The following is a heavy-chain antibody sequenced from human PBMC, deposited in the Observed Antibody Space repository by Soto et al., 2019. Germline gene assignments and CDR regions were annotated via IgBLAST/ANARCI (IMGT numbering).Heavy chain of an antibody. V-gene: IGHV3-15*06. CDR2: IRSQKDGGAT. Sequence: EIQLVESGGGVVKPGESLTLSCAASGFTVKDAWMHWVCQAPGKGLEWVGLIRSQKDGGATHYAAPVRDRFTISRDDSRNTLYLRMNSLKIEDTAVYYCTQLYRDDPWGQGTLVTVSS. J-gene: IGHJ5*02. CDR3: TQLYRDDP. D-gene: IGHD3-10*01. CDR1: GFTVKDAW.